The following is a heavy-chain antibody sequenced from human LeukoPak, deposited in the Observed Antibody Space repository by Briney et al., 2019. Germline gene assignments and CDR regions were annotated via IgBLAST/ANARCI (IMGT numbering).Heavy chain of an antibody. Sequence: ASVKVSCKASGYTFTSYYMHWVRQAPGQGLEWMGIINPSGGSTSYAQKFQGRVTMTRDMSTSTVYMELSSLRSEDTAVYYCARRSHYDFWSGYYPDVWGKGTTVTVSS. D-gene: IGHD3-3*01. CDR3: ARRSHYDFWSGYYPDV. J-gene: IGHJ6*04. V-gene: IGHV1-46*01. CDR1: GYTFTSYY. CDR2: INPSGGST.